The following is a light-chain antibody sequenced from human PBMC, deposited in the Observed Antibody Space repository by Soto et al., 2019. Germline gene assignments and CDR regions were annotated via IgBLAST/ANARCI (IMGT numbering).Light chain of an antibody. CDR1: QSISRW. CDR2: DVS. V-gene: IGKV1-5*01. J-gene: IGKJ2*01. CDR3: QQYSTDST. Sequence: DIQMTQSPSTMSASVGDRVTITCRASQSISRWLAWYQQKPGKAPKLLIYDVSNLQGGVPSRFSGSASGTEFTLTIGSLQTDAFAIYHCQQYSTDSTFGQGNKLEIK.